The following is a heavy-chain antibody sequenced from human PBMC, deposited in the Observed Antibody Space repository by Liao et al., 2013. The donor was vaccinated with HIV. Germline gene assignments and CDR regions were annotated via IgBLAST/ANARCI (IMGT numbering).Heavy chain of an antibody. CDR3: ARGSDSGYYWF. V-gene: IGHV4-61*02. Sequence: QVQLQESGPGLVKPSQTLSLTCTVSGGSISSGSYYWNWIRQPAGKALEWIGRIDTSWSTNSHPSLKSRVTISVDTSKNQFSLKLNSVTAADTAVYYCARGSDSGYYWFWGQGTLVTVSS. CDR1: GGSISSGSYY. J-gene: IGHJ4*02. CDR2: IDTSWST. D-gene: IGHD3-22*01.